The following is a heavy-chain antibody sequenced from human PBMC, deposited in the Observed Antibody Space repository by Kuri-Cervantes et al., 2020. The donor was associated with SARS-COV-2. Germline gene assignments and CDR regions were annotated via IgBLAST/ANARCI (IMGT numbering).Heavy chain of an antibody. CDR2: INPNSGGT. CDR3: ARDRAFVVVPAAIRGWLDP. Sequence: ASVKVSCKASGYTFTGYYMHWVRQAPGQGLEWMGWINPNSGGTNYAQKFQGRVTMTRDTSISTAYMELSRLRSDDTAVYYCARDRAFVVVPAAIRGWLDPWGQGTLVTVSS. CDR1: GYTFTGYY. V-gene: IGHV1-2*02. J-gene: IGHJ5*02. D-gene: IGHD2-2*02.